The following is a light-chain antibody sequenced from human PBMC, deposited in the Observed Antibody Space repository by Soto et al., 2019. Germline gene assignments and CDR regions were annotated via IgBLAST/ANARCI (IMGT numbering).Light chain of an antibody. V-gene: IGLV2-8*01. J-gene: IGLJ1*01. Sequence: QSALTQPPSASGSPGQSVTISCTGTSSDVGKYDYVSWFQHHPGKAPKLIIYEVNKRPSGAPDRFSGSKSGNTASLTVSGLQAEDEADYYCSSYAGSSNVFGTGTKSPS. CDR3: SSYAGSSNV. CDR2: EVN. CDR1: SSDVGKYDY.